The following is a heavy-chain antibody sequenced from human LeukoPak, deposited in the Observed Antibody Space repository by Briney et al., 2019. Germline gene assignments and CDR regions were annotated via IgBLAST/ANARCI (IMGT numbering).Heavy chain of an antibody. CDR3: ANWIGSSSRDY. J-gene: IGHJ4*02. CDR1: GFTFSNAW. D-gene: IGHD6-6*01. Sequence: GGSLRLSCAASGFTFSNAWMSWVRQAPGKGLEWVSGINSNGDEIYYADSVRGRFTISRDNSNNALYLQMDSLRTEDTAVYYCANWIGSSSRDYWGQGTLVTVSS. V-gene: IGHV3-23*01. CDR2: INSNGDEI.